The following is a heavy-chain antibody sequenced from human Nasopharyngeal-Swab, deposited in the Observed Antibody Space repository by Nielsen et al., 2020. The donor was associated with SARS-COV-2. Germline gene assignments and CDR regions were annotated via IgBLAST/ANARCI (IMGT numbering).Heavy chain of an antibody. CDR2: INAGNGNT. V-gene: IGHV1-3*01. Sequence: WVRQAPGQRLEWMGWINAGNGNTKYSQKFQGRVTITRDTSASTAYTEMSSLRSEDTAVYYCARARVVVVSATYYQYGMDVWGQLTTVTVSS. D-gene: IGHD2-15*01. J-gene: IGHJ6*02. CDR3: ARARVVVVSATYYQYGMDV.